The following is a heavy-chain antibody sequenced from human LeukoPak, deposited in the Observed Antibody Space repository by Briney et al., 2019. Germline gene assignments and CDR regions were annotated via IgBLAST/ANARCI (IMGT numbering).Heavy chain of an antibody. CDR2: IGSSSSYI. CDR3: ASGDNWNPFDY. D-gene: IGHD1-20*01. V-gene: IGHV3-11*06. J-gene: IGHJ4*02. CDR1: GFTFGDYY. Sequence: GGSLRLSCAASGFTFGDYYMSWIRQAPGKGLEWVSSIGSSSSYIYYADSVKGRFTISRDNAKNSLYLQMNSLRAEDTAVYYCASGDNWNPFDYWGQGTLVTVSS.